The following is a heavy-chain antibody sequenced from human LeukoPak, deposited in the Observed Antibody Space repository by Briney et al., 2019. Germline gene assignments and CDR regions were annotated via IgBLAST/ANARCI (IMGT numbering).Heavy chain of an antibody. CDR2: ISTSSSYI. V-gene: IGHV3-21*01. J-gene: IGHJ3*02. CDR3: AKGRSAPHMLWNAFDI. CDR1: GFTFSSYS. D-gene: IGHD2-8*01. Sequence: PGGSLRLSCAASGFTFSSYSMNWVRQAPGKGLEWVSSISTSSSYIYYAHSVKGRFTISRDNAKNSLYLQMNSLRAEDTAMYYCAKGRSAPHMLWNAFDIWGQGTMVTVSS.